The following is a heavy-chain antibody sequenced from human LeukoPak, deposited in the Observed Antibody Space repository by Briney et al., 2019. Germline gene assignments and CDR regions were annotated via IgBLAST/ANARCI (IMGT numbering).Heavy chain of an antibody. CDR3: ARNIAGDYDFWSGYSYYFDY. V-gene: IGHV3-30*04. D-gene: IGHD3-3*01. Sequence: PGRSLRLSCAASGFTFSSYAMHWVRQAPGKGLEWVAVISYDGSNKYYADSVKGRFTISRDNSKSTLYLQMNSLRAEDTAVYYCARNIAGDYDFWSGYSYYFDYWGQGTLVTVSS. CDR1: GFTFSSYA. CDR2: ISYDGSNK. J-gene: IGHJ4*02.